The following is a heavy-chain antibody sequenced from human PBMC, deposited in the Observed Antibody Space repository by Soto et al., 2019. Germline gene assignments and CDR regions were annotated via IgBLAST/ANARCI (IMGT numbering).Heavy chain of an antibody. Sequence: GESLKISCQGSGYNFAGYWIAWVRQMPGKGLELMGIIYPSDSDTRYRPSFQGQVTISADKSISSAYLQWSSLRATDTAMYYCARGGVSTRTFDYWGQGTPVPSPQ. J-gene: IGHJ4*02. CDR3: ARGGVSTRTFDY. V-gene: IGHV5-51*01. CDR1: GYNFAGYW. CDR2: IYPSDSDT. D-gene: IGHD3-3*01.